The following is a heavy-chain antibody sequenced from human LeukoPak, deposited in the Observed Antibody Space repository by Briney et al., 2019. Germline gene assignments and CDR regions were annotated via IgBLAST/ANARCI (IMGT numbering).Heavy chain of an antibody. Sequence: GRSLRLSCVASGFIFRDHAFHWVRQSPDKGLEWVALIGSDGTKKYYADSVQGRFTVSRENSKNTLFLQMNTVRADDTAVYFCARQMTSTRLFDSWGQGTLVTVSS. CDR1: GFIFRDHA. D-gene: IGHD5/OR15-5a*01. CDR3: ARQMTSTRLFDS. V-gene: IGHV3-30*04. CDR2: IGSDGTKK. J-gene: IGHJ4*02.